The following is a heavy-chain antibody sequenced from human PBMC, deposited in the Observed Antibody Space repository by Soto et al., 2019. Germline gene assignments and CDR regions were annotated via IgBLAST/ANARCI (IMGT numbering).Heavy chain of an antibody. Sequence: QVQLQESGPGLVKPSQTLSLTCTVSGGSISSGDYYWSWIRQPPGKGLEWIGYIYYSGSTYYNPSLQSRVTISVDTSKNQFSLKLSSVTAADTAVYYCAREDSGSPGYFDYWGQGTLVTVSS. CDR2: IYYSGST. V-gene: IGHV4-30-4*01. J-gene: IGHJ4*02. D-gene: IGHD1-26*01. CDR3: AREDSGSPGYFDY. CDR1: GGSISSGDYY.